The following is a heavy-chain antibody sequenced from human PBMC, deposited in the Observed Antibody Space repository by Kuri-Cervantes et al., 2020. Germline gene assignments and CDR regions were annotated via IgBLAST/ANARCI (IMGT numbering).Heavy chain of an antibody. CDR3: ARDSSKWELVADWFDP. V-gene: IGHV3-11*04. CDR1: GFTFSDYY. Sequence: GESLKISCAASGFTFSDYYMSWIRQAPGKGLEWVSYISSSGSTIYYADSVKGRFTISRDNAKNSLYLQMNSLRAEDTAVYYCARDSSKWELVADWFDPWGQGTLVTVSS. D-gene: IGHD1-26*01. CDR2: ISSSGSTI. J-gene: IGHJ5*02.